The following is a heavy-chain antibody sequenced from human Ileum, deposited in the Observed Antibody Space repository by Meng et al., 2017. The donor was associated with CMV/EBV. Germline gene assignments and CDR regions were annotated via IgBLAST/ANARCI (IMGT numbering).Heavy chain of an antibody. J-gene: IGHJ4*02. D-gene: IGHD3-10*01. V-gene: IGHV1-18*01. CDR3: AREITMVRGVIGY. CDR2: INAYNGNT. Sequence: CKASGYTFTSYGISWVRQAPGQELEWMGWINAYNGNTNYAQKLQGRVAMTTDTSTSTAYMELRSLRSDDTAVYYCAREITMVRGVIGYWGQGTLVTVSS. CDR1: GYTFTSYG.